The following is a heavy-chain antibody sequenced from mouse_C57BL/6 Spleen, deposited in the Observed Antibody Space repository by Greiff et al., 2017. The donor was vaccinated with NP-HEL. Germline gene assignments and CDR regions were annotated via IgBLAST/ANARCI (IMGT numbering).Heavy chain of an antibody. Sequence: VQLKQSGPELVKPGDSVKISCKASGYSFTGYFMNWVMQSHGKSLEWIGRINPYNGDTFYNQKFKGKATLTVDKSSSTAHMELRSLTSEDSAVYYCARFNSSYAMDYWGQGTSVTVSS. CDR1: GYSFTGYF. D-gene: IGHD2-12*01. CDR2: INPYNGDT. V-gene: IGHV1-20*01. J-gene: IGHJ4*01. CDR3: ARFNSSYAMDY.